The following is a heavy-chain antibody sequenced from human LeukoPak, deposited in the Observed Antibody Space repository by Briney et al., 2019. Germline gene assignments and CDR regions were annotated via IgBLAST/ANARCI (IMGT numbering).Heavy chain of an antibody. J-gene: IGHJ3*02. V-gene: IGHV7-4-1*02. CDR2: INTNTGNP. CDR3: ARDSGEAYYDFWSATLGDAFDI. D-gene: IGHD3-3*01. CDR1: GYTFTSYA. Sequence: GASVKVSCKASGYTFTSYAMNWVRQPPGQGLEWMGWINTNTGNPTYAQGFTGRFVFSLDTSVSTAYLQISSLKAEDTAVYYCARDSGEAYYDFWSATLGDAFDIWGQGTMVTVSS.